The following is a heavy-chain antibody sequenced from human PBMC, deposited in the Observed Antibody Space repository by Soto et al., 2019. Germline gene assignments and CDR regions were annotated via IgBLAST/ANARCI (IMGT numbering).Heavy chain of an antibody. J-gene: IGHJ3*02. CDR1: GYTFTGYY. D-gene: IGHD3-10*01. CDR3: ARDQATRGAFDI. Sequence: QVQLVQSGAEVKKPGASVKVSCKAAGYTFTGYYMHWVRQAPGQGLEWMGWINPNSGGTNYAQKFQGRVTMTRDTSISTAHMEVSRLRSDDTDVYYCARDQATRGAFDIWGQGTMVTVSS. V-gene: IGHV1-2*02. CDR2: INPNSGGT.